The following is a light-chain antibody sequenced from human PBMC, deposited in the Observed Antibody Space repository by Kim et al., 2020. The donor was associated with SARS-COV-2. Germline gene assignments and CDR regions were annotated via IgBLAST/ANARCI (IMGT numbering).Light chain of an antibody. CDR2: GAS. CDR1: QTVKNNY. Sequence: EIVLTQSPDTLSLSPGERATLSCRASQTVKNNYLAWYQQKPGQAPRLLIYGASSRATGIPDRFSGSGSGTDFTLTISRLESEDFALYYCQQYDTSPACTFGQGTELEIK. J-gene: IGKJ2*02. CDR3: QQYDTSPACT. V-gene: IGKV3-20*01.